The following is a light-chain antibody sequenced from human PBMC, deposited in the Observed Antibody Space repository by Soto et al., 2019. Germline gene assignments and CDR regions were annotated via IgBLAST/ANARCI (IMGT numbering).Light chain of an antibody. CDR2: KAS. J-gene: IGKJ1*01. Sequence: DIHMTQSPSTLSASVGDRVRITCRASQSISRRLAWYQQKPGKAPKLLIYKASTLKSGVPSRFSGSGSGTEFTLTISSLQPDDFATYYCQQYTGYSQWTFGPGTKVDIK. CDR3: QQYTGYSQWT. V-gene: IGKV1-5*03. CDR1: QSISRR.